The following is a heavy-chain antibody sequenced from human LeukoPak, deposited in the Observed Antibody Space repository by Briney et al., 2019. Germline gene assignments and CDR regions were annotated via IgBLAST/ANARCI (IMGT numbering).Heavy chain of an antibody. D-gene: IGHD3-22*01. CDR1: GGSISSGDFY. V-gene: IGHV4-30-4*01. CDR2: IYYSGST. J-gene: IGHJ4*02. CDR3: ATVSRDSCGHSFGYYFDY. Sequence: SETLSLTCTVSGGSISSGDFYWSWIRQPPGKGLEWIGYIYYSGSTYSNPSLRSRVTISVDTSKNQFSLKLSSVTAADTAVYYCATVSRDSCGHSFGYYFDYWGQGTLVTVSS.